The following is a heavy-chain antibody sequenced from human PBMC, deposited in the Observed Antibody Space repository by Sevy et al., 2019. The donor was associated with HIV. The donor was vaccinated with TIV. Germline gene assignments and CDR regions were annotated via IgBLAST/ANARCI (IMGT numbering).Heavy chain of an antibody. J-gene: IGHJ5*02. CDR1: GYTFISYA. Sequence: ASVKVSFKASGYTFISYAMHWVRQAPGQRLEWIGWINAGNGNTKYSQKFQDRVTITRDTSANTAYMELSSLRSEDTAVYYCARGTIFGVLVKGWFDPWGQGTLVTVSS. D-gene: IGHD3-3*01. CDR3: ARGTIFGVLVKGWFDP. V-gene: IGHV1-3*01. CDR2: INAGNGNT.